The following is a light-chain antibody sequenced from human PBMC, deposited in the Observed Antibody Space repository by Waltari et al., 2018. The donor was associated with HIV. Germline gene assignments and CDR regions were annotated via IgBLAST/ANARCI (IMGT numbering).Light chain of an antibody. CDR1: QRLLHSNGYTY. V-gene: IGKV2-28*01. CDR2: LGS. Sequence: DIVLTQSPPSLPVTPAEPPSISRRPRQRLLHSNGYTYLDWYLQKPGQSPQLLIYLGSNRAAGVPDRFSGSGSGTDFTLKSSRVEAEDVGVYYCMQALQTPPITFGQGTRLEIK. J-gene: IGKJ5*01. CDR3: MQALQTPPIT.